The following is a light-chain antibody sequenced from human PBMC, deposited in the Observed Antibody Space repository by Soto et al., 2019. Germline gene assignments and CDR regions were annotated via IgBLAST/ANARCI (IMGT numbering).Light chain of an antibody. CDR1: QSVSSY. CDR2: AAS. J-gene: IGKJ1*01. V-gene: IGKV3-20*01. CDR3: QQYDSSPRT. Sequence: EIVLTQSPGTLSLSSGERATLSCRASQSVSSYLAWYQQKPGQAPRLLIYAASGRATGVPDRFSGSGSGTDFTLTISRLEPEYFAVYYCQQYDSSPRTFGQGTKVEIK.